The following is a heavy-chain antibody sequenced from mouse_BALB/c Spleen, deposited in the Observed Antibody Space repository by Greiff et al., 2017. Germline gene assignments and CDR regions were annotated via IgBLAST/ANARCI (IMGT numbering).Heavy chain of an antibody. CDR2: IDPFNGGT. CDR1: GYSFTSYY. Sequence: VQLQQSGPELMKPGASVKISCKASGYSFTSYYMHWVKQSHGKSLEWIGYIDPFNGGTSYNQKFKGKATLTVDKSSSTAYMHLSSLTSEDSAVYYCASTARATPWFAYWGQGTLVTVSA. CDR3: ASTARATPWFAY. D-gene: IGHD3-1*01. V-gene: IGHV1S135*01. J-gene: IGHJ3*01.